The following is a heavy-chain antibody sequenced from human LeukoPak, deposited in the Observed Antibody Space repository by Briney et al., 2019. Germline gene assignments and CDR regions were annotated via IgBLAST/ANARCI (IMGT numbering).Heavy chain of an antibody. V-gene: IGHV3-23*01. CDR1: GFTFSSYA. CDR2: ISGSGGST. J-gene: IGHJ6*02. Sequence: GGSLRLSCAASGFTFSSYAMSWVRQAPGKGLEWVSAISGSGGSTYYADSVKGRFTISRDNSKNTLYLQMNSLRAEDTAVYYCARRCSGGSCYSGYYYYYGMDVWGQGTTVTVSS. CDR3: ARRCSGGSCYSGYYYYYGMDV. D-gene: IGHD2-15*01.